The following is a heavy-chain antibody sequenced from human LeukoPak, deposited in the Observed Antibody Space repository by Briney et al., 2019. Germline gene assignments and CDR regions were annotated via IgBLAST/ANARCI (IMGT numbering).Heavy chain of an antibody. V-gene: IGHV3-23*01. Sequence: PGGSLRLSCAASGFTFSTYAMSWVRQAPRKGLEWVSAISGSGDSTYYADSVKGRLTISRDNSKNTLYLQMNSLRAEDTAIYYCAKDGDLPVVVTEGFFDYWGQGSLVTVSA. D-gene: IGHD2-21*02. CDR1: GFTFSTYA. J-gene: IGHJ4*02. CDR2: ISGSGDST. CDR3: AKDGDLPVVVTEGFFDY.